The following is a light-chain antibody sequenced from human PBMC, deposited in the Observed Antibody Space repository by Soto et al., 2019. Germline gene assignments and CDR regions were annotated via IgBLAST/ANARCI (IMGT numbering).Light chain of an antibody. V-gene: IGKV1-9*01. J-gene: IGKJ3*01. Sequence: IQLTQSPSSLSASVGDRVTITCRASQGISRYLAWYQQKPGTAPRLLIYVASALQSGVPSRFSGSGSGTDFTLTINSLQPEDFATYYCQQLNSSPFTFGPGTKVDIK. CDR2: VAS. CDR1: QGISRY. CDR3: QQLNSSPFT.